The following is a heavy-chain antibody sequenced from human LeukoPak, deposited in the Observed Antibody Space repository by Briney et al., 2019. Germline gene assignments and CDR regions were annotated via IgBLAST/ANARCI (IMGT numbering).Heavy chain of an antibody. V-gene: IGHV4-30-4*01. CDR2: IYYSGST. Sequence: SETLSLTCTVSGGSISSGDYYWSWIRQPPGKGLEWIWYIYYSGSTYYNPSLKSRVTISVDTSKNQFSLKLSAVTAADTAVYYCARVWSYDWSYYFDYWGQGTLVTVSS. CDR1: GGSISSGDYY. J-gene: IGHJ4*02. D-gene: IGHD5-12*01. CDR3: ARVWSYDWSYYFDY.